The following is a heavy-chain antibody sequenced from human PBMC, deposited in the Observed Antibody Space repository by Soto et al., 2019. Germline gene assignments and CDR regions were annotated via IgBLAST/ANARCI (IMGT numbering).Heavy chain of an antibody. Sequence: PSETLSLTCAVSGGSISSGGYSWSWIRQPPGKGLEWIGYMYHSGSTYYNPSLKSRVTISIDRSKNQFSLKLSSVTAADTAVYYCASSNIAAAGFYYYGMDVWGRGTTVNVSS. CDR1: GGSISSGGYS. J-gene: IGHJ6*01. V-gene: IGHV4-30-2*01. D-gene: IGHD6-13*01. CDR2: MYHSGST. CDR3: ASSNIAAAGFYYYGMDV.